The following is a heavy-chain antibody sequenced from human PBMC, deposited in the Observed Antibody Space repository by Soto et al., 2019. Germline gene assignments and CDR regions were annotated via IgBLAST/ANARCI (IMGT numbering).Heavy chain of an antibody. Sequence: QVQLQESGPGLVKPSETLSLTCTVSGGSISSYYWSWIRQPPGKGLEWIGYIVYSGSTNYNPSLTSRVTRSADTYKNQFSLKLSSVTAADTAVYYCAGRYGSAFDIWGHGTMVTVSS. CDR3: AGRYGSAFDI. J-gene: IGHJ3*02. V-gene: IGHV4-59*01. CDR1: GGSISSYY. D-gene: IGHD4-17*01. CDR2: IVYSGST.